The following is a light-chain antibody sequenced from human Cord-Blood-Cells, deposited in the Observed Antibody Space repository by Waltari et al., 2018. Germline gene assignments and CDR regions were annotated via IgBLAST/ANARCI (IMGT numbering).Light chain of an antibody. CDR1: SSDVGGYNY. CDR2: EVS. J-gene: IGLJ3*02. Sequence: QSALTQPPSASGSPGQSVTISCTGTSSDVGGYNYVSWYQQHPGKAPKPMIYEVSKRPSVVPGRFSGSKSGNTASLTVSGLQAEDEADYYCSSYAGSNNLVFGGGTKLTVL. V-gene: IGLV2-8*01. CDR3: SSYAGSNNLV.